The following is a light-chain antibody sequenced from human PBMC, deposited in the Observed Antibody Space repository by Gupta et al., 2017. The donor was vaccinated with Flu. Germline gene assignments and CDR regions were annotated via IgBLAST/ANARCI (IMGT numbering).Light chain of an antibody. CDR1: NNDVGKFNL. Sequence: TNNDVGKFNLVSWYHQHPGKTPNLIIYEVPQWPSDIPPRFSGSKSGTTASLTIPELQAEDEADYYCCSYAGDNTVVFGGGTSLTVL. CDR2: EVP. J-gene: IGLJ2*01. CDR3: CSYAGDNTVV. V-gene: IGLV2-23*02.